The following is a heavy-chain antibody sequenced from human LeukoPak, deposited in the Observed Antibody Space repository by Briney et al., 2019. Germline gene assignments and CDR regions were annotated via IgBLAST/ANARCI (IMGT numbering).Heavy chain of an antibody. D-gene: IGHD6-6*01. CDR1: GYTFTNYY. CDR3: AREQLVGTYYFDY. J-gene: IGHJ4*02. Sequence: VSVKFSCKASGYTFTNYYMHWVRQAPGQGLEWMGILSPSGGSTSYAQKFQGRVTMTRDTSTSTVYMELSSLRSDDTAVYYCAREQLVGTYYFDYWGQGTLVTVSS. CDR2: LSPSGGST. V-gene: IGHV1-46*01.